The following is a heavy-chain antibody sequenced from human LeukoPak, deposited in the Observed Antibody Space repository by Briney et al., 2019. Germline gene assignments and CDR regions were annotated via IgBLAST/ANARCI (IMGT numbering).Heavy chain of an antibody. J-gene: IGHJ4*02. V-gene: IGHV3-53*01. Sequence: GGSLRLSCAASGVTVSSNYISWVRQAPGKGLEWVSVIYSGGSTYYADSVKGRFTISRDNSKNTLFLQMNSLRVDDTAVYYCARDVNIRDFWSGFHYWGQGTLVTVSS. CDR3: ARDVNIRDFWSGFHY. CDR2: IYSGGST. D-gene: IGHD3-3*01. CDR1: GVTVSSNY.